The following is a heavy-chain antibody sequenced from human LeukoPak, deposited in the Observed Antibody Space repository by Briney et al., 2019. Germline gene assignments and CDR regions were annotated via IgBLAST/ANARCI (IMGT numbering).Heavy chain of an antibody. Sequence: PGGSLRLSCAATGLMVTSNHMAWVRQAPGKGLEWVSVIYTGGITYYADSVSGRFTIFRDSSKNTLYLQMNNLRVEDTALYYCARDHAPAGGGLGYWGHGTQVTVSS. J-gene: IGHJ4*01. V-gene: IGHV3-53*01. CDR3: ARDHAPAGGGLGY. CDR2: IYTGGIT. D-gene: IGHD6-25*01. CDR1: GLMVTSNH.